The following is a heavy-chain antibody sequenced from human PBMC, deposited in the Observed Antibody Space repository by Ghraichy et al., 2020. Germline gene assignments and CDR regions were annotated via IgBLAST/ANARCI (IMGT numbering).Heavy chain of an antibody. V-gene: IGHV1-8*01. J-gene: IGHJ4*02. CDR1: GYTFTSYD. D-gene: IGHD2-2*01. Sequence: ASVKVSCKASGYTFTSYDTNWVRQATGQGLEWMGWMNPNSGNTGYAQKFQGRVTMTRNTSISTAYMELSSLRSEDTAVYYCARVVVPAATDIYYFDYWGQGTLVTVSS. CDR2: MNPNSGNT. CDR3: ARVVVPAATDIYYFDY.